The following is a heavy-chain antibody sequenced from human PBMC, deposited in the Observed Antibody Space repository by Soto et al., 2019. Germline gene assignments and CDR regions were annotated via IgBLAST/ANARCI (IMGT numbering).Heavy chain of an antibody. V-gene: IGHV3-9*01. D-gene: IGHD3-3*01. Sequence: QPGGSLRLSCAASGFTFDDYAMHWVRQAPGKGLEWVSGISWNSGSIGYADSVKGRFTISRDNAKNSLYLQMNSLRAEDTALYYCAKDSRFGVVSFGFDPWGQGTLVTVSS. CDR3: AKDSRFGVVSFGFDP. J-gene: IGHJ5*02. CDR2: ISWNSGSI. CDR1: GFTFDDYA.